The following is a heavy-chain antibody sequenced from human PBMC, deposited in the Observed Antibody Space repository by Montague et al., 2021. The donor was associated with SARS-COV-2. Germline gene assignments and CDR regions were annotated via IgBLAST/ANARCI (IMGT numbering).Heavy chain of an antibody. D-gene: IGHD3-9*01. CDR2: IYWDDDK. Sequence: PELVKPTQTLTLTCTFSGFSLSTSGVCVSWIRQPPGKALEWLALIYWDDDKYYSTSLKTRPTISKDTSKNQVVLTMTNMDPVDTATYYCARDILTGDLYGMDVWGQGTTVTVSS. CDR3: ARDILTGDLYGMDV. V-gene: IGHV2-70*01. CDR1: GFSLSTSGVC. J-gene: IGHJ6*02.